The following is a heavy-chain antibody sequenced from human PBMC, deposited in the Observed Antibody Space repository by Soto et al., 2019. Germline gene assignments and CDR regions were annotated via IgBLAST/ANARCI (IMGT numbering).Heavy chain of an antibody. V-gene: IGHV4-61*03. CDR1: GGSISSGGYY. D-gene: IGHD2-15*01. CDR3: ASRSEDYSYYFDY. Sequence: SETLSLTCTVSGGSISSGGYYWSWIRQPPGKGLEWIGYAHYSGTINYSPSLRSRVTISVDTSKSHFSLRLNSVTTADTAVYYCASRSEDYSYYFDYWGQGTLVTVS. CDR2: AHYSGTI. J-gene: IGHJ4*03.